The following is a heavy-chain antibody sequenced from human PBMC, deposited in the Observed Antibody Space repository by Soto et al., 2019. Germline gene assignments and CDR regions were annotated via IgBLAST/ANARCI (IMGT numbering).Heavy chain of an antibody. CDR1: GFTVSSNY. J-gene: IGHJ3*02. D-gene: IGHD6-13*01. V-gene: IGHV3-53*01. Sequence: GGSLRLSCAASGFTVSSNYMSWVRQAPGKGLEWVSVIYSGGSTYYADSVKGRFTTSRDNSKNTLYLQMNGVRAEDTAVYYCASFSSLDAFDIWGQGTMVTVSS. CDR3: ASFSSLDAFDI. CDR2: IYSGGST.